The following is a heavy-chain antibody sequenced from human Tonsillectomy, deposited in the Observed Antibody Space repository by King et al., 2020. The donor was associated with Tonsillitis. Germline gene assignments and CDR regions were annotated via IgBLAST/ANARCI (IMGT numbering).Heavy chain of an antibody. CDR1: GFTFNSYA. Sequence: VQLVESGGGVVQPGRSLRLSCAASGFTFNSYAMHWVRQAPGKGLEWVAVISYDGSNKYYADSVKGRFTISRDNSKNTLYLQINSLRDEDTAVYYCAKAVGSTWSQGYWSLDLWGRGTLVTVSS. V-gene: IGHV3-30*04. CDR3: AKAVGSTWSQGYWSLDL. D-gene: IGHD6-13*01. J-gene: IGHJ2*01. CDR2: ISYDGSNK.